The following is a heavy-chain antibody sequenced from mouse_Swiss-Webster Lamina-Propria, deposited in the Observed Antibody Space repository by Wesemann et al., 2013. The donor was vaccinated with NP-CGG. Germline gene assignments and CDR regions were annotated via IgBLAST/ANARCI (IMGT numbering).Heavy chain of an antibody. CDR2: ISDGGSYT. Sequence: EVQLVESGGGLVKPGGSLKLSCAASGFTFSDYYMYWVRQTPEKRLEWVATISDGGSYTYYPDSVKGRFTISRDNAKNNLYLQMSSLKSEDTAMYYCAYPYAMDYWGQGTSVTVSS. CDR3: AYPYAMDY. V-gene: IGHV5-4*02. CDR1: GFTFSDYY. J-gene: IGHJ4*01.